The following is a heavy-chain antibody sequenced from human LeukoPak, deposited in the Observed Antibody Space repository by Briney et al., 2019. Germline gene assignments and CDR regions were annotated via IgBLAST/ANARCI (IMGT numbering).Heavy chain of an antibody. CDR2: INSDGSST. CDR3: ARDGTLDWFDP. V-gene: IGHV3-74*01. CDR1: GFTFSSYW. D-gene: IGHD1-26*01. J-gene: IGHJ5*02. Sequence: PGGSLRLSCAASGFTFSSYWMHWVRQAPGKGLVWVSRINSDGSSTSYADSVKGRFTISRDNAKNSLYLQMNSLRAEDTAVYYCARDGTLDWFDPWGQGTLVTVSS.